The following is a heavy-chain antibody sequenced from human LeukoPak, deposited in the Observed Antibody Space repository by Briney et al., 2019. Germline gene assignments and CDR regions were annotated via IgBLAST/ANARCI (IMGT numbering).Heavy chain of an antibody. CDR3: ARDFTSSGWLLSGAFDI. V-gene: IGHV3-48*01. CDR1: GFTFSSYS. J-gene: IGHJ3*02. CDR2: ISSSSSTI. Sequence: GGSLRLSCAASGFTFSSYSMNWVRQAPGKGLEWVSYISSSSSTIYYADSVKGRFTISRDNAKNSLYLQMNSLRAEDTAVYYCARDFTSSGWLLSGAFDIWGQGTVVTVSS. D-gene: IGHD6-19*01.